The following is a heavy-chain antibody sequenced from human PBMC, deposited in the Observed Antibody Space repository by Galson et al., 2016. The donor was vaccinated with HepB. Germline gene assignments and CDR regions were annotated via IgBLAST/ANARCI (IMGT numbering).Heavy chain of an antibody. D-gene: IGHD3-3*01. CDR2: MVPSGDKT. CDR1: GFTFRTYA. Sequence: SLRLSCAASGFTFRTYAMTWVRQAPGKGLEWVSIMVPSGDKTYYADSVQGRFTISRDNSKNTLFLQMKSLRAEDTAEDYFAKVHCFGMSCYDGMDVWGQGTTVTVSS. V-gene: IGHV3-23*01. J-gene: IGHJ6*02. CDR3: AKVHCFGMSCYDGMDV.